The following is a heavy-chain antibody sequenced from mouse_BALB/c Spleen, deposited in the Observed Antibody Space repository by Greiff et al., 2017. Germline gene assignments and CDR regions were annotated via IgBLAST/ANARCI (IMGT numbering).Heavy chain of an antibody. Sequence: QVHVKQSGAELAKPGASVKMSCKASGYTFTSYWMHWVKQRPGQGLEWIGYINPSTGYTEYNQKFKDKATLTADKSSSTAYMQLSSLTSEDSAVYYCARDTTVVGYFDYWGQGTTLTVSS. D-gene: IGHD1-1*01. CDR2: INPSTGYT. CDR3: ARDTTVVGYFDY. V-gene: IGHV1-7*01. CDR1: GYTFTSYW. J-gene: IGHJ2*01.